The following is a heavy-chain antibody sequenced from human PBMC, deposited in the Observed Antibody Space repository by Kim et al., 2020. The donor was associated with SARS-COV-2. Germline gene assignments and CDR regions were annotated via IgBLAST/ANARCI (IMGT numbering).Heavy chain of an antibody. CDR3: ARGRYDSSGSDAFDI. D-gene: IGHD3-22*01. Sequence: SETLSLTCTVSGGSISSYYWSWIRQPAGKGLEWIGRIYTSGSTNYNPSLKSRVTMSVDTSKNQFSLKLSSVTAADTAVYYCARGRYDSSGSDAFDIWGQGTMVTVSS. CDR2: IYTSGST. V-gene: IGHV4-4*07. CDR1: GGSISSYY. J-gene: IGHJ3*02.